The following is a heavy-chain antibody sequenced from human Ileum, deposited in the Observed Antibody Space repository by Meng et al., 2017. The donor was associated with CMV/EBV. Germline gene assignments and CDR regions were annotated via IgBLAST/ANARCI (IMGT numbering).Heavy chain of an antibody. CDR3: TTGSAYSPPGQFHQ. Sequence: VAGGSISRANWWTWVRPTPGEGLEWIGEVYRGGNAMYNPSLQSRLTISVDDSTNQVSLRLRSVTAADTAMYYCTTGSAYSPPGQFHQWGQGTLVTVSS. J-gene: IGHJ4*02. D-gene: IGHD3-22*01. CDR1: GGSISRANW. V-gene: IGHV4/OR15-8*01. CDR2: VYRGGNA.